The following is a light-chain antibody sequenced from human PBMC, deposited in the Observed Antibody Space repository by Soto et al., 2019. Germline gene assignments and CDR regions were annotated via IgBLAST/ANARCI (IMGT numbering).Light chain of an antibody. V-gene: IGKV1-5*01. CDR1: QSISNW. J-gene: IGKJ1*01. Sequence: DIQMTQSPSTLSASVGDRVTISCRANQSISNWLAWYQQKPGKAPKLLIFDGSILESGVPSRFSGSGSGTELTLTISSLQPDDFATYYCQQYKSYWTFGQGTKVELK. CDR3: QQYKSYWT. CDR2: DGS.